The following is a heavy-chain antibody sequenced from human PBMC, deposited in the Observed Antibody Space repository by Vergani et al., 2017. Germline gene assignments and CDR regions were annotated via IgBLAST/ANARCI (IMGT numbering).Heavy chain of an antibody. J-gene: IGHJ3*02. CDR2: IWYDGSNK. CDR3: AREQRPRHTDDAFDI. CDR1: GFTFSSYA. V-gene: IGHV3-33*08. Sequence: QVQLVESGGGVVQPGRSLRLSCAASGFTFSSYAMHWVRQAPGKGLEWVAVIWYDGSNKYYADSVKGRFTISRDNSKNTLYLQMNSLRAEDTAVYYCAREQRPRHTDDAFDIWGQGTMVTVSS. D-gene: IGHD1-1*01.